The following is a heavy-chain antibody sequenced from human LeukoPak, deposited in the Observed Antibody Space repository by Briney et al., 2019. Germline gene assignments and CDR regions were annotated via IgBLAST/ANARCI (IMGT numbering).Heavy chain of an antibody. CDR1: GDTFTSYG. J-gene: IGHJ3*02. V-gene: IGHV1-18*01. Sequence: ASVKVSCKASGDTFTSYGISWVRPAPGQGREWMGWIRAYNGNTNYAQKRQGRVTMTTDTSTSTAYMELRSLRSDDTAVYYCARLKYHDAFDIWGQGTMVTVSS. D-gene: IGHD2-2*01. CDR2: IRAYNGNT. CDR3: ARLKYHDAFDI.